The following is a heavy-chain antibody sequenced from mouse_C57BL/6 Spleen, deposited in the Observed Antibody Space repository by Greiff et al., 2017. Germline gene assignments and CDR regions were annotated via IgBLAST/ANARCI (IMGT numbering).Heavy chain of an antibody. V-gene: IGHV1-50*01. J-gene: IGHJ2*01. Sequence: QVQLQQPGAELVKPGASVTLSCTASGYTFTSYWMQWVKQRPGQGLEWIGEIDPSDSYTNYNQKFKGKATMTVDTSSSTAYMQLSSLTSEDSAVYYCARPDDSILFDDWGQGTTLTVSS. D-gene: IGHD2-10*02. CDR3: ARPDDSILFDD. CDR2: IDPSDSYT. CDR1: GYTFTSYW.